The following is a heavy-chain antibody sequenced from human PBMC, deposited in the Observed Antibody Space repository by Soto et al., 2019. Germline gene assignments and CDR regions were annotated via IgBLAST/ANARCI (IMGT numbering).Heavy chain of an antibody. CDR3: AKNGQPPYYYYGLDV. V-gene: IGHV1-18*01. CDR2: ISGDNGDT. CDR1: GYTFTRYG. J-gene: IGHJ6*02. Sequence: QGQLVQSGAEVKKPGASVKVSCKASGYTFTRYGISWVRQAPGQGLEWMGWISGDNGDTKYAQKFQGRVTMTIDTPTTTAFMELRSLTSADAAVYYWAKNGQPPYYYYGLDVWGQGTTVTVSS. D-gene: IGHD2-8*01.